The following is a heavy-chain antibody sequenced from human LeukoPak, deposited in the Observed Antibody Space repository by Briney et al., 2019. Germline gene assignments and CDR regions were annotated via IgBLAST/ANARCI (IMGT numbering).Heavy chain of an antibody. CDR2: IKQDGSEK. J-gene: IGHJ4*02. D-gene: IGHD3-22*01. Sequence: GGSLRLSCAASGFTFSSYWMSWVRQAPGKGLEWVAHIKQDGSEKYYVDSVKGRFTISRDNAKNTLNLQMNRLRAEDTAVYYCAKDPTHYRVWDYYETIGLSYWGQGTLVTVSS. V-gene: IGHV3-7*01. CDR3: AKDPTHYRVWDYYETIGLSY. CDR1: GFTFSSYW.